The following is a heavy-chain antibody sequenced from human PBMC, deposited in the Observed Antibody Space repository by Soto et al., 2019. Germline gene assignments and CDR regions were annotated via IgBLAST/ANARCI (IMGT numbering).Heavy chain of an antibody. D-gene: IGHD3-22*01. CDR2: IYYSGST. V-gene: IGHV4-31*03. CDR1: GGSISSGGYY. Sequence: QVQLQESGPGLVKPSQTLSLTCTVSGGSISSGGYYWSWIRQHPGKGLEWIGYIYYSGSTYYNPSLKSRVTISVATSKNHFSLNLRSVTAADTAVYYCALSSGYADWFDPWCQGTLVTVSS. CDR3: ALSSGYADWFDP. J-gene: IGHJ5*02.